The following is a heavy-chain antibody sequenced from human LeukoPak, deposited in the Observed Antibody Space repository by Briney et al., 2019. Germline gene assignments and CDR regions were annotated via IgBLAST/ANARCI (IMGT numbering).Heavy chain of an antibody. CDR1: GGSFSGYY. CDR2: INHSGST. CDR3: ARGLSGYRSSWGH. V-gene: IGHV4-34*01. J-gene: IGHJ1*01. Sequence: SETLSLTCAVYGGSFSGYYWSWIRQPPRKGLEWIGEINHSGSTNYNPSLKSRVTISVDTSKNQFSLKLSSVTAADTAVYYCARGLSGYRSSWGHWGQGTLVTVSS. D-gene: IGHD6-13*01.